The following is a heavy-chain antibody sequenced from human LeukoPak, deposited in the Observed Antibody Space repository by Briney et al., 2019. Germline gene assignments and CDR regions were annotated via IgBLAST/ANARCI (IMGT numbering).Heavy chain of an antibody. Sequence: QPGGSLRLSCTASGFTFGDYAMSWVRQAPGKGVEWVGFIRSKAYGGTTEYAASVKGRFTISRDDSKSIAYLQMNSLKTEDTAVYYCTGELRTLHFDYWGQGTLVTVSS. CDR3: TGELRTLHFDY. V-gene: IGHV3-49*04. J-gene: IGHJ4*02. D-gene: IGHD1-26*01. CDR1: GFTFGDYA. CDR2: IRSKAYGGTT.